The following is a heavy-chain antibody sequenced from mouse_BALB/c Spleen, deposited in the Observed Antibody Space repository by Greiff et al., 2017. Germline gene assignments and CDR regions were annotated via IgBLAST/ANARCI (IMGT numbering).Heavy chain of an antibody. D-gene: IGHD1-1*01. CDR1: GFTFSSYT. J-gene: IGHJ4*01. CDR3: TRAALLRNYAMDY. Sequence: EVQLVESGGGLVKPGGSLKLSCAASGFTFSSYTMSWVRQTPEKRLEWVATISSGGSYTYYPDSVKGRFTISRDNAKNTLYLQMSSLKSEDTAMYYCTRAALLRNYAMDYWGQGTSVTVSS. CDR2: ISSGGSYT. V-gene: IGHV5-6-4*01.